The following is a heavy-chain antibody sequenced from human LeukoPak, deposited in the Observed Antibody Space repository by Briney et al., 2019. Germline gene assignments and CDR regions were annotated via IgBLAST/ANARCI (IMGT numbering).Heavy chain of an antibody. J-gene: IGHJ5*02. Sequence: SETLSLTCAVSGGSISSDDWSWIRQRPGQGMELIGYSYDCGSCNDNSSLKRRVTITVDTSKNQFSLKLSSGAAAAAAGDYGAGLPFSEYYYDWTGYYRKIRFDPWGQGTLVTVSS. CDR3: AGLPFSEYYYDWTGYYRKIRFDP. V-gene: IGHV4-59*13. D-gene: IGHD3-22*01. CDR1: GGSISSDD. CDR2: SYDCGSC.